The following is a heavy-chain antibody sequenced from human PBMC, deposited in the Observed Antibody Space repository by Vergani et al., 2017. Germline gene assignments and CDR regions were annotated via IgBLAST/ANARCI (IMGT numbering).Heavy chain of an antibody. D-gene: IGHD3-3*01. CDR3: ARGLHRNDFWSGYMNDY. CDR2: IWYDGSNK. Sequence: QVQLVESGGGVVQPGRSLRLSCAASGFTFSSYGMHWVRQAPGKGLGWVAVIWYDGSNKYYADSVKGRFTLSRDNSKNTLYLQMNSLRAEDTAVYYCARGLHRNDFWSGYMNDYWGQGTLVTVSS. CDR1: GFTFSSYG. J-gene: IGHJ4*02. V-gene: IGHV3-33*01.